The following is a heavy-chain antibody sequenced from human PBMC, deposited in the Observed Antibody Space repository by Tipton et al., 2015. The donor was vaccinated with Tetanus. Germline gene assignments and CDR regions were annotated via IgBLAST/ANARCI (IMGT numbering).Heavy chain of an antibody. CDR1: GFTFSSFA. V-gene: IGHV3-23*01. CDR2: ISERGSVT. Sequence: SLRLSCAASGFTFSSFAVSWVRQAPRKGLEWVSAISERGSVTYYADSVKGRFTISRDNSKNTLYLQMNSLRAEDTALYYCAKDGGWGTAASWLALDPWVQGPVVPVSS. D-gene: IGHD3-16*01. J-gene: IGHJ5*02. CDR3: AKDGGWGTAASWLALDP.